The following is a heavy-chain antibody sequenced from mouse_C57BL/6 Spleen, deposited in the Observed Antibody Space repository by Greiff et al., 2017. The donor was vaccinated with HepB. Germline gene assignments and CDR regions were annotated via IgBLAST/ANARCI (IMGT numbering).Heavy chain of an antibody. D-gene: IGHD1-1*01. J-gene: IGHJ2*01. V-gene: IGHV14-1*01. Sequence: VQLKESGAELVRPGASVKLSCTASGFNIKDYYMHWVKQRPEQGLEWIGRIDPEDGDTEYAPKFQGKATVTADTSSNTAYLQLSSLTSEDTAVYYCTSITTVVATGFGYWGQGTTLTVAS. CDR2: IDPEDGDT. CDR3: TSITTVVATGFGY. CDR1: GFNIKDYY.